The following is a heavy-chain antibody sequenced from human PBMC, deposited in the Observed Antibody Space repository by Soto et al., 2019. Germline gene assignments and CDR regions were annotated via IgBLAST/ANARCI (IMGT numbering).Heavy chain of an antibody. Sequence: ASVKVSCKVSGYTPTELSMHWVRQAPGKGLEWMGGFDPEDGETIYAQKFQGRVTMTEDTSTDTAYMELSSLRSEDTAVYYCATVPHSHYDILTGYPRVWFDPWGQGTLVTVSS. CDR2: FDPEDGET. V-gene: IGHV1-24*01. CDR1: GYTPTELS. J-gene: IGHJ5*02. CDR3: ATVPHSHYDILTGYPRVWFDP. D-gene: IGHD3-9*01.